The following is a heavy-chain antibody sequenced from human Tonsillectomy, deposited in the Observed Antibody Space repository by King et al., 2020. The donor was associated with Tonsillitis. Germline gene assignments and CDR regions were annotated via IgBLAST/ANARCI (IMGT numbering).Heavy chain of an antibody. D-gene: IGHD6-13*01. CDR1: GFTFSSYG. CDR2: IRYDGSNK. CDR3: AKDRRLDSSSLLF. V-gene: IGHV3-30*02. Sequence: VQLVESGGGVDQPGGSLRLSCAASGFTFSSYGMHWVRQAPGKGLEWVAFIRYDGSNKYYADSVKGRFTISRDNSKNTLYLQMNSLRAEDTAVYYCAKDRRLDSSSLLFWGQGTLVTVSS. J-gene: IGHJ4*02.